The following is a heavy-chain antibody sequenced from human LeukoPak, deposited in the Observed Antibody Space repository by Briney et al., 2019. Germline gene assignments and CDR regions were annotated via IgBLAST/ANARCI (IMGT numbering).Heavy chain of an antibody. V-gene: IGHV1-18*01. D-gene: IGHD3-9*01. Sequence: ASVKVSCKASGYTFTSYGISWVRQAPGQGLEWMGWISAYNGNTNYAQKLQGRVTMTTDTSTSTAYMELRSLRSDDTAVYYCARVGVRYFDWLPDYYGMDAWGQGTTVTVSS. J-gene: IGHJ6*02. CDR3: ARVGVRYFDWLPDYYGMDA. CDR1: GYTFTSYG. CDR2: ISAYNGNT.